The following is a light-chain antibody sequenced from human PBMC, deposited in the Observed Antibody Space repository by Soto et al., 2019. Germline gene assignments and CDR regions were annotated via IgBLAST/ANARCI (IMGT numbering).Light chain of an antibody. Sequence: DIQMTQSPSSLSASVGDRVTITCRASKGISNYLAWYEQKPGKVPKLLIYAASTLQSGVPSRFSGSGSGTDFTLTISSLQPEDGATYYCQKYNSALPTFGQGTKLEIK. CDR3: QKYNSALPT. J-gene: IGKJ2*01. CDR2: AAS. CDR1: KGISNY. V-gene: IGKV1-27*01.